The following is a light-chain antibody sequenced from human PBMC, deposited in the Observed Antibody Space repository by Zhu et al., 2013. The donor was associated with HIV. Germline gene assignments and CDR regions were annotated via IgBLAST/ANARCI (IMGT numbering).Light chain of an antibody. CDR3: CSYAGSSTV. CDR1: RSDVGGYNY. CDR2: DVN. Sequence: QSALTQPRSVSGSPGQTVTISCIGTRSDVGGYNYVSWYQQYPGKAPKIIIFDVNKRPSGVPDRFSGSKSGNTAYLAISGLQAEDEADYYCCSYAGSSTVFGGGTKVTVL. V-gene: IGLV2-11*01. J-gene: IGLJ2*01.